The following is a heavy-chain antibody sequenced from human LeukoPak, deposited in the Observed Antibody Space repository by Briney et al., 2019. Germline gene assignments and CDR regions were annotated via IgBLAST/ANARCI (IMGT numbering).Heavy chain of an antibody. D-gene: IGHD6-13*01. CDR1: GGSISSGSYY. CDR3: ARDRSSSWSYGRT. V-gene: IGHV4-61*02. CDR2: IYTSGST. Sequence: PSQTLSLTCTVSGGSISSGSYYWSWIRQPAGKGLEWIGRIYTSGSTNYNPSLKSRVTISVDTSKNQFSLKLSSVTAADTAVYYCARDRSSSWSYGRTWGQGTLVTVSS. J-gene: IGHJ5*02.